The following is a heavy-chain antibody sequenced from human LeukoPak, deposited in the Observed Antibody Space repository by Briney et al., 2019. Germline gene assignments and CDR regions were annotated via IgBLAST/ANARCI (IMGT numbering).Heavy chain of an antibody. Sequence: SVKVSCKAYGGTFSSYAISWVRQAPGQGLEWMGGTIPIFGTANYAQKFQGRVTITADESTSTAHVQLSHPRSEHTAGYYCASGERGYYDILTGYYTMDYWGQGTLVTVSS. CDR1: GGTFSSYA. CDR3: ASGERGYYDILTGYYTMDY. J-gene: IGHJ4*02. V-gene: IGHV1-69*13. CDR2: TIPIFGTA. D-gene: IGHD3-9*01.